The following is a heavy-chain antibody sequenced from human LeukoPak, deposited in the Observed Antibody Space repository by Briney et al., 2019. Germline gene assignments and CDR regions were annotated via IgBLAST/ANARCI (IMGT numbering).Heavy chain of an antibody. CDR3: ARGDYYYDSSGAGGIFQDY. V-gene: IGHV1-2*02. CDR1: GYTFTSYY. CDR2: INPNSGGT. Sequence: EASVKVSCKASGYTFTSYYMHWVRQAPGQGLEWMGWINPNSGGTNYAQKFQGRVTMTRDTSISTAYMELSRLRSDDTAVYYCARGDYYYDSSGAGGIFQDYWGQGTLVTVSS. J-gene: IGHJ4*02. D-gene: IGHD3-22*01.